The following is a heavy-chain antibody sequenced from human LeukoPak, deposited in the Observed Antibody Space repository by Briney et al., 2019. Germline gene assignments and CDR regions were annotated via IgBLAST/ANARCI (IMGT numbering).Heavy chain of an antibody. CDR3: GREGYSYAYQGAEFDY. V-gene: IGHV3-48*01. D-gene: IGHD5-18*01. J-gene: IGHJ4*02. Sequence: GGSLRLSFAASGFAFSSHSMTWVRPAPGKGLEWGSYISRSSSTIYYSDSVKGRFTISRDNFKNTLYLQMNSLGAEGTAGYYFGREGYSYAYQGAEFDYWGKGTLVTVSS. CDR2: ISRSSSTI. CDR1: GFAFSSHS.